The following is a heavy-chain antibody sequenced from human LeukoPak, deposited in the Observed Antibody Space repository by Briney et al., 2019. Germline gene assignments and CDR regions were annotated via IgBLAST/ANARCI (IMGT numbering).Heavy chain of an antibody. Sequence: GGSLTLSCAASGFTFSDYYMIWIRQAPGKGLEWVSYISSSGSTIYYADSVKRRFTISRDNAKNSLYLQMNSLRAEDTAVYYCARDQLVGYWFDPWGQGTLVTVSS. CDR2: ISSSGSTI. D-gene: IGHD6-13*01. J-gene: IGHJ5*02. CDR1: GFTFSDYY. CDR3: ARDQLVGYWFDP. V-gene: IGHV3-11*01.